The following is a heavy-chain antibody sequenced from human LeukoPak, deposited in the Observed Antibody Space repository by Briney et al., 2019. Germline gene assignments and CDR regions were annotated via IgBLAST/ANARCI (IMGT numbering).Heavy chain of an antibody. V-gene: IGHV5-51*01. Sequence: RGASLQISCQGSGYSFSTYWIGWVRQVPGKGLEWMGIIYPADSDTRYSPSYQGQVTISADKSISTAYLQWGSLKASDTAIYYCVRHGGGRWLYSDYWGQGTLVTVSS. J-gene: IGHJ4*02. CDR3: VRHGGGRWLYSDY. CDR2: IYPADSDT. CDR1: GYSFSTYW. D-gene: IGHD5-24*01.